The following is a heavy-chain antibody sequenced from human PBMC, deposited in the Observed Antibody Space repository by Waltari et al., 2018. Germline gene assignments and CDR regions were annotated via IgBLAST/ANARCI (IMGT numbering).Heavy chain of an antibody. Sequence: QLQLQESGPGLVKPSEPLSLTCTVPGGSISSSSSYWGWLRHPPGKGLEWIGSFYYSGRTSYNPSLKSRVTISGDTSKNQFSLKLNSVTAADTAVYYCARGLPHFDFWSGPLGSWGQGTLVTVSS. CDR1: GGSISSSSSY. CDR3: ARGLPHFDFWSGPLGS. D-gene: IGHD3-3*01. CDR2: FYYSGRT. V-gene: IGHV4-39*07. J-gene: IGHJ5*02.